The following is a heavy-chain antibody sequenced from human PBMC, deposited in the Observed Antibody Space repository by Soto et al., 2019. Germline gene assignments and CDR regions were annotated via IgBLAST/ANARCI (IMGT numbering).Heavy chain of an antibody. V-gene: IGHV4-59*01. CDR1: GGSMGGYY. Sequence: QVQLQESGPRLVKPSETLSLTCTVSGGSMGGYYWSWIRQPPGKGPEWISYIYNSGTTNFTPSLKSRVTISIDTSKNQFSLKLNSVTAADTAVYDCAIMPAYASEGYLAFDIWGQGTTVTGSS. J-gene: IGHJ3*02. CDR2: IYNSGTT. D-gene: IGHD3-10*01. CDR3: AIMPAYASEGYLAFDI.